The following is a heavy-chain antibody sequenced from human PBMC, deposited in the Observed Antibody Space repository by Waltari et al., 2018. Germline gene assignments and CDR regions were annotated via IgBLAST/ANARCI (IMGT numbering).Heavy chain of an antibody. J-gene: IGHJ6*04. V-gene: IGHV3-21*01. CDR1: GFIFSTYS. CDR3: ARDSSGWSRDV. CDR2: INGISSHI. D-gene: IGHD6-19*01. Sequence: EVQLVESGGGLVKTGGSLRLSCAASGFIFSTYSMSWVRQAPGKGLEWVASINGISSHIYYADTLKGRFTISRDNAKNSLYLQMNSLRAEDTSVYDCARDSSGWSRDVWGKGTTVIVSS.